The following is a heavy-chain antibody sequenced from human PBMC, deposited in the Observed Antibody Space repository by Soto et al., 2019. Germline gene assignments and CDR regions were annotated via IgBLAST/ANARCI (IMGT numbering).Heavy chain of an antibody. Sequence: QLQLQESGPGLVKPSETLSLTCTVSGGSISSSSYWGWIRQPPGKGLEWIGSIYSIGSTYYNPSLKSRVTISVDTSKNQFSPTLSSVTAADTAVYYCMRSSRYSTDVWGQGTTVTVSS. CDR1: GGSISSSSY. J-gene: IGHJ6*02. CDR2: IYSIGST. CDR3: MRSSRYSTDV. D-gene: IGHD6-13*01. V-gene: IGHV4-39*01.